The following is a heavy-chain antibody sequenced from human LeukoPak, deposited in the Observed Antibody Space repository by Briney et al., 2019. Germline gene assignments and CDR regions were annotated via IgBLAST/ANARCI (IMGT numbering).Heavy chain of an antibody. Sequence: ASVKVSCKASRYTLTSYGISGVRQAPGQGREWMGWISTYNGNTNYAQKLQGRVTMTTDTSTRTAYMEVRRLRSDDTAVFYCARYGALELRSSYYYYMYVWGKGNTVTVSS. CDR2: ISTYNGNT. D-gene: IGHD1-7*01. J-gene: IGHJ6*03. CDR3: ARYGALELRSSYYYYMYV. V-gene: IGHV1-18*01. CDR1: RYTLTSYG.